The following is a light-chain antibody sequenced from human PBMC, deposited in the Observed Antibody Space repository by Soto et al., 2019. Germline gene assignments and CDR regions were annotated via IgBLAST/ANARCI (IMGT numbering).Light chain of an antibody. Sequence: QSALTQPASVSGSPGQSITISCTGTSSDVGGYNYVSWYQQHPGKAPKFMIYEVSNRPSGVSDRFSGSKSGNTASLTISGLQAEDEADYYCSSYTSSVSYVFGTGTKVTVL. V-gene: IGLV2-14*01. CDR3: SSYTSSVSYV. J-gene: IGLJ1*01. CDR2: EVS. CDR1: SSDVGGYNY.